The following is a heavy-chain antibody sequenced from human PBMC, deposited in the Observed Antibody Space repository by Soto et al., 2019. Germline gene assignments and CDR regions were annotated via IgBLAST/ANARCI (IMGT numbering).Heavy chain of an antibody. CDR3: ARGGLPIFGVVIPQYYFDY. Sequence: QVQLVESGGGVVQPGRSLRLSCAASGFTFSSYGMHWVRQAPGKGLEWVAVIWYDGSNKYYADSVKGRFTISRDNSKNTLYLQMNSLRAEDTAVYYCARGGLPIFGVVIPQYYFDYWGQGTLVTVSS. J-gene: IGHJ4*02. CDR2: IWYDGSNK. V-gene: IGHV3-33*01. D-gene: IGHD3-3*01. CDR1: GFTFSSYG.